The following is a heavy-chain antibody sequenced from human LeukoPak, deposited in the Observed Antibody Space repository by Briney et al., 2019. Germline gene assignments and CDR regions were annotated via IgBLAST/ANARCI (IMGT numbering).Heavy chain of an antibody. CDR1: GGSISSYY. Sequence: NPSETLSLTCTVSGGSISSYYWSWIRRPPGKGLEWIGYIYYSGSTNYNPSLKSRVTISVDTSKNQFSLKLSSVTAADTAVYYCARNPRSWTFMDVWGQGTTVTVSS. CDR2: IYYSGST. J-gene: IGHJ6*02. D-gene: IGHD6-13*01. V-gene: IGHV4-59*01. CDR3: ARNPRSWTFMDV.